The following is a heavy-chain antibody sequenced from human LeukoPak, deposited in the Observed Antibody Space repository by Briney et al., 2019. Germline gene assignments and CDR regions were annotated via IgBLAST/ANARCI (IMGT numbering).Heavy chain of an antibody. CDR3: ARGFSGSWLGGY. CDR1: GFTFSSYW. CDR2: INTDGGNT. V-gene: IGHV3-74*01. D-gene: IGHD6-13*01. Sequence: GGSLRLSCAASGFTFSSYWMHWVRQAPGKGLVWVSRINTDGGNTSYADSVKGRFTISRDNAKNTLYLQMNSLRAEDTAVYYCARGFSGSWLGGYWGQGTLVTVSS. J-gene: IGHJ4*02.